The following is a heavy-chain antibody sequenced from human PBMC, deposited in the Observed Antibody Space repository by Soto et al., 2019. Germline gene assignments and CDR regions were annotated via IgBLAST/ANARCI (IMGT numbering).Heavy chain of an antibody. CDR2: IYYSGTT. D-gene: IGHD3-10*01. Sequence: QLQLQESGPGLVKPSQTLSLTCTVSGGSISRGGYFWSWIRQHPGKGLEWIGYIYYSGTTYYNPSLKSRLTISVDTSKNRFSLNLMSVIAPDKALCYCAGVESSRTFDYSGQGTLLTVSS. CDR3: AGVESSRTFDY. CDR1: GGSISRGGYF. J-gene: IGHJ4*02. V-gene: IGHV4-31*03.